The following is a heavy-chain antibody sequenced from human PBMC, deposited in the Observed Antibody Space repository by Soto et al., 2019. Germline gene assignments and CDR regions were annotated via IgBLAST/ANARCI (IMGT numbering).Heavy chain of an antibody. CDR1: AGSFSGYY. D-gene: IGHD3-3*01. J-gene: IGHJ6*02. CDR2: IHHGGST. V-gene: IGHV4-34*01. CDR3: ARGQVEWLLGYYYGMDF. Sequence: SETLSRTCAVYAGSFSGYYWSWIRQTPGKGLEWMGEIHHGGSTTYNPSLKSRVTISVDTSKNQFSLKLSSVTAAYTAVYYCARGQVEWLLGYYYGMDFWRQVTTVTFSS.